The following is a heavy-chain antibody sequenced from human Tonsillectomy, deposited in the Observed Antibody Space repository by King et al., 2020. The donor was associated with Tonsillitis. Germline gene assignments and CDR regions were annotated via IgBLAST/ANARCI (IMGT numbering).Heavy chain of an antibody. Sequence: VQLVESGAEVKKPGESLKISCKGSGYSFTSYWIGWVRQMPGKGLEWRGIIYPGDSDTRYSPSFQGQVTISADKSISTAYLQWCSLKASDTAMYYCASGLRYYYDSSYGAFDIWGQGTMVTVSS. CDR1: GYSFTSYW. J-gene: IGHJ3*02. CDR2: IYPGDSDT. V-gene: IGHV5-51*03. D-gene: IGHD3-22*01. CDR3: ASGLRYYYDSSYGAFDI.